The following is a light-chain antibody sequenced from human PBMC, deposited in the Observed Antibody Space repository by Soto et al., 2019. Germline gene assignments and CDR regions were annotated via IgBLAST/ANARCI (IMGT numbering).Light chain of an antibody. CDR1: QTLSSRH. CDR3: QQYGYSRT. V-gene: IGKV3-20*01. Sequence: VLTQSPGTLSLSPGERATLSCRASQTLSSRHLAWYQQKPGQAPRLLIYGSSSRATDIPDRFSGSGSGTDFTLTISTLEPEDFAIYYCQQYGYSRTFGQGTKAEIK. J-gene: IGKJ1*01. CDR2: GSS.